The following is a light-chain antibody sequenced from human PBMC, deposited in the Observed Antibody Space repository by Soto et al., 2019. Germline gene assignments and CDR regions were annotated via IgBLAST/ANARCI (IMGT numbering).Light chain of an antibody. CDR3: QQGSSSPQS. Sequence: DVQMTQSPSSLTAFVGDRVTITCRASWSIGDYLHWYQHQPGRAPRLLIYDASSLQSGVPSRFSGSGSGTHFTLTISGLQPEDFAMYYCQQGSSSPQSFGQGTKLEIK. CDR1: WSIGDY. V-gene: IGKV1-39*01. CDR2: DAS. J-gene: IGKJ2*03.